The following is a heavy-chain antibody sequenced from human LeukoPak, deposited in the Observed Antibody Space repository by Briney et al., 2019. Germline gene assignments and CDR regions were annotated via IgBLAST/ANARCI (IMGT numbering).Heavy chain of an antibody. CDR1: GGSFSGYY. V-gene: IGHV4-34*01. Sequence: SETLSLTCTVSGGSFSGYYWGWIRQPPDKGLEWISEINPSGSTDYNPSLKTRVTISTDTSKNHFSLNLNTLTAADTGVYYCVRGSRVYCGVDCYYYWGQGTLVTVSS. J-gene: IGHJ4*02. CDR2: INPSGST. CDR3: VRGSRVYCGVDCYYY. D-gene: IGHD2-21*02.